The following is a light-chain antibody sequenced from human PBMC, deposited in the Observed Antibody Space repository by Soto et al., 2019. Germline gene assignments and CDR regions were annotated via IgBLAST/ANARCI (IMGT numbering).Light chain of an antibody. CDR1: QSVSSY. CDR3: QQRSNWPPVT. CDR2: EAS. V-gene: IGKV3-11*01. Sequence: EIVLTQSPATLSLSPGERATLSCRASQSVSSYLAWYQQKPGQAPRLLIYEASNRATGIPARFSGSGSGTDFTLTISGLEPEDFAVYYCQQRSNWPPVTFGPGTKVDIK. J-gene: IGKJ3*01.